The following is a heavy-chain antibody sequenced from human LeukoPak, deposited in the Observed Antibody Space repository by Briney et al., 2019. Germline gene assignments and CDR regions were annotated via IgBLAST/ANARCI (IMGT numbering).Heavy chain of an antibody. V-gene: IGHV4-34*01. J-gene: IGHJ6*03. CDR3: APDYYDSSGYPRGYYYMDV. CDR1: GGSFSGYY. D-gene: IGHD3-22*01. CDR2: INHSGST. Sequence: PSETLSLTCAVYGGSFSGYYWSWIRQPPGKGLEWIGEINHSGSTNYNPSLKSRVTISVDTSKNQFSLKLSSVTAADTAVYYCAPDYYDSSGYPRGYYYMDVWGKGTTVTVSS.